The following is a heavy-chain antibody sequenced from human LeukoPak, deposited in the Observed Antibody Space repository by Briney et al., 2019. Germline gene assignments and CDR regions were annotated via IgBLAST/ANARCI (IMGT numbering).Heavy chain of an antibody. CDR2: IYTSGST. CDR3: ARHGRFLEWLFYV. V-gene: IGHV4-4*09. Sequence: SETLSLTCTVSGGSISSYYWSWIRQPPGKGLEWIGYIYTSGSTNYNPSLKSRVTISVDTSKNQFSLRLSSVTAADTAAYYCARHGRFLEWLFYVRGQGTLVTVSS. J-gene: IGHJ4*02. D-gene: IGHD3-3*01. CDR1: GGSISSYY.